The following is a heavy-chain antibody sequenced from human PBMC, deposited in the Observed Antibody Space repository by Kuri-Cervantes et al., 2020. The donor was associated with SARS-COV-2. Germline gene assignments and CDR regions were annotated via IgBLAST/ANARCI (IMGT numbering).Heavy chain of an antibody. D-gene: IGHD6-25*01. Sequence: ESLKILCTVSGGSISSYYWSWIRQPPGKGLEWIGYIYYSGSTNYNPSLKSRVTISVDTSKNQFSLKLSSVTAADTAVYYCAREPRLGYLDYWGRGTLVTVSS. CDR1: GGSISSYY. CDR2: IYYSGST. CDR3: AREPRLGYLDY. V-gene: IGHV4-59*01. J-gene: IGHJ4*02.